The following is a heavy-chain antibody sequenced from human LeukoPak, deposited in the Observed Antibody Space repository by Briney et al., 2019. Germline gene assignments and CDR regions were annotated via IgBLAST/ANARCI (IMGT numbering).Heavy chain of an antibody. CDR1: GGSISSYY. V-gene: IGHV4-59*01. Sequence: SETLSLTCTVSGGSISSYYWSWIRQPPGKGLEWIGYIYYSGSTNYNPSLKSRVTISVDTSKNQFSLKLSSVTAADTAVYYCARHVYSSGWAPDYYGMDVWGQGTTVTVSS. J-gene: IGHJ6*02. CDR2: IYYSGST. CDR3: ARHVYSSGWAPDYYGMDV. D-gene: IGHD6-19*01.